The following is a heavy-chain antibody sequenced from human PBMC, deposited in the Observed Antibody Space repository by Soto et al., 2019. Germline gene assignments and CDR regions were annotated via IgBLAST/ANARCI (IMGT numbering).Heavy chain of an antibody. D-gene: IGHD6-19*01. CDR1: GFSFSSFG. CDR3: AKEIAVAGDLDY. Sequence: LRLSCVASGFSFSSFGIHWVRQAPGKGLEWVGVISSDGQTTYYANSVKGRFTISRDNSKNTLYLQMDSLRPEDTAVYYCAKEIAVAGDLDYWGHGTLVTVYS. CDR2: ISSDGQTT. J-gene: IGHJ4*01. V-gene: IGHV3-30*18.